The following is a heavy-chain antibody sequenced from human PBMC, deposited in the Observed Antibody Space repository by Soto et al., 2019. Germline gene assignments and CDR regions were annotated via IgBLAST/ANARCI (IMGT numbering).Heavy chain of an antibody. CDR2: IHSNGIEL. CDR1: GFTFSGFW. Sequence: EVQLVESGGGLVQPGGSLRLSCSASGFTFSGFWMHWVRQAPGKGLVWVSRIHSNGIELTYADSVQGRFTNSRDNAKNTLYLQMNSPRAEDTAVDYCARGSTATPGRGIDHWGQGTLVTVSS. J-gene: IGHJ5*02. V-gene: IGHV3-74*01. D-gene: IGHD5-18*01. CDR3: ARGSTATPGRGIDH.